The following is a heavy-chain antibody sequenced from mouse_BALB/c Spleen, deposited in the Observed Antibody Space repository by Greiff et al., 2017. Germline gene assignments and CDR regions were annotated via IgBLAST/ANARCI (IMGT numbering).Heavy chain of an antibody. J-gene: IGHJ3*01. D-gene: IGHD2-4*01. CDR2: IYPGGGYT. CDR3: ARGDYGRFAY. CDR1: GYTFTNYW. Sequence: QVQLQQSGAELVRPGTSVKISCKASGYTFTNYWLGWVKQRPGHGLEWIGVIYPGGGYTNYDEKFKGKATLTADTSSSTAYMQLSSLTSEDSAVYFCARGDYGRFAYWGQGTLVTVSA. V-gene: IGHV1-63*02.